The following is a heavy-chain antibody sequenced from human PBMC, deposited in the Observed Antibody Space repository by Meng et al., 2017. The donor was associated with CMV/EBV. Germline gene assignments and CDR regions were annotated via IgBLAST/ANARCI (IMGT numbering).Heavy chain of an antibody. CDR2: ISYDGSNK. V-gene: IGHV3-30*04. CDR1: GFTFSSYA. D-gene: IGHD3-16*01. CDR3: ARDPRLWVACANPLYYFDY. Sequence: GESLKISCAASGFTFSSYAMHWVRQAPGKGLEWAAVISYDGSNKYYADSVKGRFTSSRDNSKNTLYLQMNSLGAEDTAVYYCARDPRLWVACANPLYYFDYWGQGTLVTVSS. J-gene: IGHJ4*02.